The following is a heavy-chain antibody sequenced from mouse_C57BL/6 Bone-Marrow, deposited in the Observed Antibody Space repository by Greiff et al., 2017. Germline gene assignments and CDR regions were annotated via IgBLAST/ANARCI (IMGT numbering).Heavy chain of an antibody. V-gene: IGHV3-6*01. Sequence: EVKLLESGPGLVKPSPSLSLTCSVTGYSITSCYYWNWIRQFPGNKLEWMGYLSYDGSNNYNPSLKNRISITRDTSKNQFFLKLNSLTTEDTSTYDCARDGDYDGGYFDVWGTGTTVTVSS. CDR3: ARDGDYDGGYFDV. J-gene: IGHJ1*03. D-gene: IGHD2-4*01. CDR1: GYSITSCYY. CDR2: LSYDGSN.